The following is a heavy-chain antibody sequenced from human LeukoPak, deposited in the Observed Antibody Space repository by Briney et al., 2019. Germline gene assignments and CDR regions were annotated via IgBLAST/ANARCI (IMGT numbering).Heavy chain of an antibody. V-gene: IGHV1-69*04. J-gene: IGHJ4*02. CDR3: ATSRVLYDFWSGLYYFDY. Sequence: SVKVSCKASGGTFSSYAISWVRQAPGQGLEWMGRIIPILGIAIYAQKFQGRVTMTEDTSTDTAYMELSSLRSEDTAVYYCATSRVLYDFWSGLYYFDYWGQGTLVTVSS. D-gene: IGHD3-3*01. CDR1: GGTFSSYA. CDR2: IIPILGIA.